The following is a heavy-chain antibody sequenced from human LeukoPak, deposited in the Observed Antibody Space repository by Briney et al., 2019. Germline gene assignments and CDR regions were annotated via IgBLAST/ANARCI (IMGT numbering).Heavy chain of an antibody. CDR2: INPNSGGT. J-gene: IGHJ5*02. V-gene: IGHV1-2*02. Sequence: ASVKVSCKASGYSFTVYYIHWVRQAPGQGLEWLGCINPNSGGTNYAQKFQGRVTMTRDTSISTAYMELSRLRSDDTAVYYCARDPVVVVVPAALYNWFDPWGQGTLVTVSS. CDR1: GYSFTVYY. CDR3: ARDPVVVVVPAALYNWFDP. D-gene: IGHD2-2*01.